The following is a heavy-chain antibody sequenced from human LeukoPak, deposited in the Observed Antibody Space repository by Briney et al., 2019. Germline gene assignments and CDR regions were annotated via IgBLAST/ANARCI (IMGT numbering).Heavy chain of an antibody. CDR3: ARDIKVDSSSWFWSLATGPLSDY. J-gene: IGHJ4*02. V-gene: IGHV3-7*01. D-gene: IGHD6-13*01. Sequence: GGSLRLSCAASGFTFSSYWVSWVRQAPGKGLEWVANIKQDGSEKYYVDSVKGRFTISRDNAKNSLYLQMNSLRAEDTAVYYCARDIKVDSSSWFWSLATGPLSDYWSQGTLVTVSS. CDR2: IKQDGSEK. CDR1: GFTFSSYW.